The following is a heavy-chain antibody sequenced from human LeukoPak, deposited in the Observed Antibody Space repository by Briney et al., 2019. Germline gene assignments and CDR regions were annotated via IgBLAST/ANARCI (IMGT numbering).Heavy chain of an antibody. J-gene: IGHJ4*02. D-gene: IGHD3-22*01. Sequence: GGSLRLSCAASDFTVSSNYMSWVRQAPGKGLEWVSIIYAGGTTYYADSVKGRFTISRDNSKDTLYLQMSSPRAEDTAVYYCARGPPPQRFGGPYYKGYFENWGQGTLVTVPS. CDR2: IYAGGTT. CDR3: ARGPPPQRFGGPYYKGYFEN. CDR1: DFTVSSNY. V-gene: IGHV3-53*01.